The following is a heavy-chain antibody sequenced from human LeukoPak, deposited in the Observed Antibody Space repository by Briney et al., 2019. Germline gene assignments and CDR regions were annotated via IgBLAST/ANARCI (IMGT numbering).Heavy chain of an antibody. CDR1: GFTVSSNY. CDR2: IYSGGST. D-gene: IGHD3-22*01. V-gene: IGHV3-53*01. CDR3: ASGTTDYYDSSGTSDY. Sequence: GGSLRLSCAASGFTVSSNYMSWVRQAPGKGLEWVSVIYSGGSTYYADSVKGRFTISRHNSKNTLYLQMNSLRDEDTAVYYCASGTTDYYDSSGTSDYWGQGTLVTVSS. J-gene: IGHJ4*02.